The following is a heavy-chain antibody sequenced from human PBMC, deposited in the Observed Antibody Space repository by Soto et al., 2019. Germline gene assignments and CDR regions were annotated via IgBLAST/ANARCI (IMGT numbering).Heavy chain of an antibody. Sequence: ASVKVSCKASGYTFTSYGISWVRQAPGQGLEWMGWISAYNDNTNYAQKLQGRVTMTTDTSTSTAYMELRSLRSDDTAVYYCARDYVVAATLYWFDPWGQGTLVTISS. J-gene: IGHJ5*02. CDR3: ARDYVVAATLYWFDP. CDR2: ISAYNDNT. CDR1: GYTFTSYG. V-gene: IGHV1-18*01. D-gene: IGHD2-15*01.